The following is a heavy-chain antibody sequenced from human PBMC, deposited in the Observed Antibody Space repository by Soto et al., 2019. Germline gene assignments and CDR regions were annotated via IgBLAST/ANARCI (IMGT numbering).Heavy chain of an antibody. CDR2: ITSNSGNT. J-gene: IGHJ4*02. Sequence: EVQLLESGGDLVQPGGSLRLSCAASGFTFRSYAMAWVRQAAGKGLVWVSSITSNSGNTFYADSVKGRFTISRDNAKNKLYLQLDSLRAEDKAIYICANDGPTTVTTFDSWGQGTLVTVSS. D-gene: IGHD4-17*01. V-gene: IGHV3-23*01. CDR1: GFTFRSYA. CDR3: ANDGPTTVTTFDS.